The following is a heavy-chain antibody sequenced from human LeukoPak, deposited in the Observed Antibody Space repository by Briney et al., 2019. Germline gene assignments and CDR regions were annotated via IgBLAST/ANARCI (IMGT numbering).Heavy chain of an antibody. CDR1: GYTFTSYG. Sequence: ASVKVSCKASGYTFTSYGISWVRQAPGQGLEWMGWISAYNGNTNYAQKLQGRVTMTTDTSTSTAYMELRSLRSDDTAVYYCARDLPVYDSSGYYYYYYYMDVWGKGTTVTVSS. CDR2: ISAYNGNT. V-gene: IGHV1-18*01. CDR3: ARDLPVYDSSGYYYYYYYMDV. D-gene: IGHD3-22*01. J-gene: IGHJ6*03.